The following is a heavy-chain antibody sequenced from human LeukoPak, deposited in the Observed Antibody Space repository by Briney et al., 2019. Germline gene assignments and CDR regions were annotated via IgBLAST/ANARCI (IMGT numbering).Heavy chain of an antibody. CDR3: ARGNYCSSTSCYKGFDY. CDR2: INPNSGGT. V-gene: IGHV1-2*02. Sequence: GASVKVSCKASGYTLTGYYMHWVRQAPGQGLEWMGWINPNSGGTNYAQKFQGRVTMTRDTSISTAYMELSRLRSDDTAVYYCARGNYCSSTSCYKGFDYWGQGTLVTVSS. CDR1: GYTLTGYY. D-gene: IGHD2-2*02. J-gene: IGHJ4*02.